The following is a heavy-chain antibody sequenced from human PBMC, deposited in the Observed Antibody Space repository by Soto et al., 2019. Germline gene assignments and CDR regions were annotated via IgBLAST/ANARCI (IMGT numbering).Heavy chain of an antibody. V-gene: IGHV3-9*01. CDR2: VSWNSGTM. J-gene: IGHJ6*03. CDR3: AKGFCSSAKCYTYSYMDV. CDR1: GFSFDEYA. D-gene: IGHD2-2*02. Sequence: EVQLVESGGGLVQPGRSLRLSCAASGFSFDEYAMHWVRQVPGKGLEWVSGVSWNSGTMGYGDSVKGRFTISRDNDKNPLYLQMNSLRAEDTAMYYCAKGFCSSAKCYTYSYMDVWGKGTTVTVSS.